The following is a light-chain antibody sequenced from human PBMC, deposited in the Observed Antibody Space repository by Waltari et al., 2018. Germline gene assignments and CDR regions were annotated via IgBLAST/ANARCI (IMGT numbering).Light chain of an antibody. Sequence: EIVLTQSPGTLSLSPGERATLSCRASQSVSSSYLAWYQQRPGQAPRPRIYGASSRATGIPDWFSGSGSGTDFTLTISRLEPEDSAVYYCQQYGSSRLTFGGGTKVEIK. V-gene: IGKV3-20*01. CDR3: QQYGSSRLT. J-gene: IGKJ4*01. CDR1: QSVSSSY. CDR2: GAS.